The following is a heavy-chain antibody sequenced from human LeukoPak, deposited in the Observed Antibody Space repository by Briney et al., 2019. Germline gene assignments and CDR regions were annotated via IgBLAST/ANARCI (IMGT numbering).Heavy chain of an antibody. Sequence: SETLSLTCAVYGGSFSGYYWSWIRQPPGKGLEWIGEINHSGSTNYNPSLKRRVTILVDTSKNQFSLKLSSVTAADTAVYYCARGLRRWLRDPFDYWGQGTLVTVSS. CDR3: ARGLRRWLRDPFDY. J-gene: IGHJ4*02. D-gene: IGHD5-12*01. CDR1: GGSFSGYY. CDR2: INHSGST. V-gene: IGHV4-34*01.